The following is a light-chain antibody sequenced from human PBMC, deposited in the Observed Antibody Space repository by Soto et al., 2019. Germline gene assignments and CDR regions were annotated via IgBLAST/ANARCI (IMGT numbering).Light chain of an antibody. CDR1: QSVNTN. J-gene: IGKJ4*01. CDR3: QQRINWPLT. V-gene: IGKV3-11*01. Sequence: ERVMTQSPATLSVSSGERATLSCRASQSVNTNLAWYQQKPGQAPRLLIYDASTRATGIPARFSGSGSGTDFTLTISSLEPEDFAVYYCQQRINWPLTFGGGTKVDIK. CDR2: DAS.